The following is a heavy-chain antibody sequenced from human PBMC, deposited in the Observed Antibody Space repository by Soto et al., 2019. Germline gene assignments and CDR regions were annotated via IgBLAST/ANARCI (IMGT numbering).Heavy chain of an antibody. Sequence: QVQLVQSGAEVKKPGASVKVSCKASGYTFTSYGISWVRQAPGQGLEWMGWISAYNGNTNYAQKLQGRVTMTTDTTTSTAYMELRSLGSDDTAVYYCARDLAKLEGRLPTLLDYWGQGTLVTVSS. J-gene: IGHJ4*02. CDR1: GYTFTSYG. D-gene: IGHD4-17*01. CDR2: ISAYNGNT. CDR3: ARDLAKLEGRLPTLLDY. V-gene: IGHV1-18*01.